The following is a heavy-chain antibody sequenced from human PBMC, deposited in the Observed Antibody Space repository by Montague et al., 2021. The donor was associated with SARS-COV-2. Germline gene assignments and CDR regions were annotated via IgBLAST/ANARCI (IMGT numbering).Heavy chain of an antibody. V-gene: IGHV4-39*01. CDR3: ARRGRKLLPVATTIGGFDT. CDR1: GGSISSSSYY. Sequence: SETLSLTCTVSGGSISSSSYYWGWIRQPPGKGLEWIGSIFYSGITYYNPSLKSGVTISVDTSKNQFSLKLSSVTAADTAVYYCARRGRKLLPVATTIGGFDTWGQGTMVTVSS. D-gene: IGHD5-12*01. CDR2: IFYSGIT. J-gene: IGHJ3*02.